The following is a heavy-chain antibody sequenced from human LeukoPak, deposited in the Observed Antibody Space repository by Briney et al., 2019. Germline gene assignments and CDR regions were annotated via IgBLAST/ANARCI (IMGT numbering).Heavy chain of an antibody. J-gene: IGHJ4*02. CDR1: GGTFSSYA. Sequence: SVKVSCKASGGTFSSYAIGWVRQAPGQGLEWMGGIIPIFGTANYAQKFQGRVTMTRDMSTSTVYMELSSLRSEDTAVYYCARAPSPYYDFWSGYYRGYYFDYWGQGTLVTVSS. V-gene: IGHV1-69*05. CDR3: ARAPSPYYDFWSGYYRGYYFDY. D-gene: IGHD3-3*01. CDR2: IIPIFGTA.